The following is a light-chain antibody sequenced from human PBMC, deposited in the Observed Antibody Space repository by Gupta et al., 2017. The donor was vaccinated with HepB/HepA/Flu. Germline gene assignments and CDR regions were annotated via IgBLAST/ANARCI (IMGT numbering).Light chain of an antibody. Sequence: SVLTQPPSASVTPGQRVTTSCPGSSSNLGGNSVNWYQQVPGTAPKLLIYIDNQRPSGVPDRFSDSKSGTSASLAISGLQSEDEADYYCSAWDDSLNGVVFGGGTKLTVL. V-gene: IGLV1-44*01. CDR3: SAWDDSLNGVV. CDR1: SSNLGGNS. J-gene: IGLJ2*01. CDR2: IDN.